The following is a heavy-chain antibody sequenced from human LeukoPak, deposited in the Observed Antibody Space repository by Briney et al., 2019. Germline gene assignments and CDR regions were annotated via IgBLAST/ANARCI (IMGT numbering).Heavy chain of an antibody. CDR3: AKDRAVGSGWYYFDY. CDR2: IRGSGGST. Sequence: GGSLRLSCAASGFTFSSYAMSWVRQAPGEGLEWVSAIRGSGGSTYYADSVEGRFTISRDNSKNPLYLQMNRLRAEDTTVYYCAKDRAVGSGWYYFDYWGQGTLVTVSS. D-gene: IGHD6-19*01. J-gene: IGHJ4*02. V-gene: IGHV3-23*01. CDR1: GFTFSSYA.